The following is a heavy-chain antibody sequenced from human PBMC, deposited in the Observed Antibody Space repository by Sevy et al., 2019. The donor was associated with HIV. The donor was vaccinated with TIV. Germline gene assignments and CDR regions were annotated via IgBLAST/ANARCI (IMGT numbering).Heavy chain of an antibody. Sequence: GGSLRLSCAASGFTFSSYWMSWVRQAPGKGLEWVANIKQDGSEKYYVDSVKGRFTISRDNAKNSLYLQMNSLRAEDMAVYYCATSLWHYYDSSGYYWGYYGMDVWGQGTTVTVSS. J-gene: IGHJ6*02. CDR2: IKQDGSEK. D-gene: IGHD3-22*01. V-gene: IGHV3-7*01. CDR1: GFTFSSYW. CDR3: ATSLWHYYDSSGYYWGYYGMDV.